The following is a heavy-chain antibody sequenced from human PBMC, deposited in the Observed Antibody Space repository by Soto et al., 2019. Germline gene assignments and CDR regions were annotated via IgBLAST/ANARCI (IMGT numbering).Heavy chain of an antibody. CDR2: ISGSGGST. J-gene: IGHJ4*02. Sequence: PGGSLRLSCAASGFTFSSYAMSWVRQAPGKGLEWVSAISGSGGSTYYADSVKGRFTISRDNSKNTLYLQMNSLRAEDTAVYYCAKVPKYYYDSSGPYYFDYWGQGTLVTVSS. CDR3: AKVPKYYYDSSGPYYFDY. D-gene: IGHD3-22*01. CDR1: GFTFSSYA. V-gene: IGHV3-23*01.